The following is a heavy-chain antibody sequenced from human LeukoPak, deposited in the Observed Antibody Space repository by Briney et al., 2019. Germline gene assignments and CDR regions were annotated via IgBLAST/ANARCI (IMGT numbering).Heavy chain of an antibody. J-gene: IGHJ6*03. CDR3: AKSYSSSRGYYYYMDV. CDR1: GFTFSNYG. CDR2: IRYDGSNK. V-gene: IGHV3-30*02. D-gene: IGHD6-13*01. Sequence: GGSLRLSCAASGFTFSNYGMHWVRQAPGKGLEWVAFIRYDGSNKYYADSVKGRFTISRDNSKNTLYLQMNSLRAEDTAVYYCAKSYSSSRGYYYYMDVWGKGTTVTISS.